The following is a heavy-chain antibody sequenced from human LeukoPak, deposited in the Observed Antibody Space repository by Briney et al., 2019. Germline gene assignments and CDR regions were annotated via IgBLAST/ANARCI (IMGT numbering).Heavy chain of an antibody. CDR1: GGTFSSYA. CDR2: IIPIFGTA. Sequence: SVKVSCKASGGTFSSYAISWVRQAPGQGLEWMGGIIPIFGTANYAQKFQGRVTITADESTSTAYMELSSLRSEDTAVYYCAGAYYYDSSGYELGFGPYYYYGMDVWGQGTTVTVS. CDR3: AGAYYYDSSGYELGFGPYYYYGMDV. J-gene: IGHJ6*02. V-gene: IGHV1-69*13. D-gene: IGHD3-22*01.